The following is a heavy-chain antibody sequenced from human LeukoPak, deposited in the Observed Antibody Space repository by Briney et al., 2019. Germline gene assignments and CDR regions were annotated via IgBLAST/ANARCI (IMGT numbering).Heavy chain of an antibody. CDR1: GFTFSNYW. Sequence: GGSLRLSCVASGFTFSNYWMNWVRQAPGKGLEWVANIKGDGSEKYYVDSVKGRFTISRDNSKNTLYLQMNSLRAEDTAVYYCARDRSFWSGYYTDFDYWGQGTLVTVSS. V-gene: IGHV3-7*01. D-gene: IGHD3-3*01. CDR2: IKGDGSEK. J-gene: IGHJ4*02. CDR3: ARDRSFWSGYYTDFDY.